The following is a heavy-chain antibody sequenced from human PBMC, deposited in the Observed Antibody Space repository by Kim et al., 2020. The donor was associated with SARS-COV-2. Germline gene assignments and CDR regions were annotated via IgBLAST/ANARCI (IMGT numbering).Heavy chain of an antibody. J-gene: IGHJ5*02. CDR3: ARDHCTNTSCFDP. Sequence: ASVKVSCRGSGYSFTNHAINWVRQAPGQGLEWMGWIDTSTGTPTYAQGFTGRFVFSLDTSVTTAYLQITILKTEDTALYFCARDHCTNTSCFDPWGQGTLIPVSS. V-gene: IGHV7-4-1*02. CDR1: GYSFTNHA. CDR2: IDTSTGTP. D-gene: IGHD2-8*01.